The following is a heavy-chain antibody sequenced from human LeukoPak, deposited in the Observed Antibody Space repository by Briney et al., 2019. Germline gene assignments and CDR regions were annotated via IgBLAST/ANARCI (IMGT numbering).Heavy chain of an antibody. CDR1: GFTFDDYA. J-gene: IGHJ4*02. CDR3: AKARGMGGGVYFDY. Sequence: GRSLRLSCAASGFTFDDYAMHWVRQAPGKGLEWVSGISWNSGSIGYADSVKGRFAISRDNAKNSLYLQMNSLRAEDTALYYCAKARGMGGGVYFDYWGQGTLVTVSS. V-gene: IGHV3-9*01. CDR2: ISWNSGSI. D-gene: IGHD1-26*01.